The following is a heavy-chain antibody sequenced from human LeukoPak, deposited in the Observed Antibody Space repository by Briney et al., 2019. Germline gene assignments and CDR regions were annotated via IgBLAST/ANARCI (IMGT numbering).Heavy chain of an antibody. CDR2: IYSADST. CDR3: ARDGAAAYAFDI. V-gene: IGHV3-53*01. J-gene: IGHJ3*02. D-gene: IGHD6-13*01. Sequence: GGSLRLPCAASGFTVSSNYMSWVRQAPGKGLEWVSVIYSADSTSYADSVKGRFTISRDNSKNTLYLQMNSLRAEDTAVYYCARDGAAAYAFDIWGQGTMVTVSS. CDR1: GFTVSSNY.